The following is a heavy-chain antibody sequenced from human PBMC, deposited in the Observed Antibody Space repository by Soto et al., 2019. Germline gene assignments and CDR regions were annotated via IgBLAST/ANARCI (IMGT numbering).Heavy chain of an antibody. Sequence: QPGGSLRLSCAASGVTFSTYAMAWVRQAPGKGLEWVSTISDTGGGTFYADSVKGRFTISRDNSKNTVFLQMNSLRVEDTAVYYCAGRIAVAGTLAYWGQGTLVTVSS. CDR2: ISDTGGGT. CDR1: GVTFSTYA. D-gene: IGHD6-19*01. J-gene: IGHJ4*02. V-gene: IGHV3-23*01. CDR3: AGRIAVAGTLAY.